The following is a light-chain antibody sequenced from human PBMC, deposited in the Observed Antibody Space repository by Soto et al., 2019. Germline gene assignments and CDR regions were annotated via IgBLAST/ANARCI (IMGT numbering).Light chain of an antibody. CDR1: QPVSSN. CDR3: QQYGSSPRG. Sequence: EIVMTQSPATLSVSPGERVTLSCRASQPVSSNFAWYRQKPGQAPTLVIYGASTRAAGIPARFSGSGSGTEFTLTISRLEPEDFAVYYCQQYGSSPRGFGQGTKVEIK. J-gene: IGKJ1*01. V-gene: IGKV3-15*01. CDR2: GAS.